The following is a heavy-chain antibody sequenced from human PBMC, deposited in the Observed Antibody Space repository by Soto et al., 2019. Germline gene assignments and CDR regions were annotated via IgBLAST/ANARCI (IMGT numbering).Heavy chain of an antibody. V-gene: IGHV1-18*01. CDR1: NYTFRNYG. CDR2: LSAYNGDT. D-gene: IGHD3-3*02. J-gene: IGHJ6*02. CDR3: ARAGGHFISTFDHFLT. Sequence: ASVKVSCKASNYTFRNYGINWVRQAPGQGLEWIGWLSAYNGDTKFAQKFQDRVTMDTDTPTSTAYMELRSLKSDDTAVYFCARAGGHFISTFDHFLTWSQGGTLTV.